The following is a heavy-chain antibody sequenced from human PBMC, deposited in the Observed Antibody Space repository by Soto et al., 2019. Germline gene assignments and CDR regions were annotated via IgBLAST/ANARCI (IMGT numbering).Heavy chain of an antibody. CDR1: GFAFSGYP. CDR3: AKEDSSGWYSSFDY. D-gene: IGHD6-19*01. J-gene: IGHJ4*02. V-gene: IGHV3-23*01. Sequence: EVQLLESGGGLVQPGGSLRLSCAASGFAFSGYPMSWVRQTPGKGLEWVSGIDASTGRTYFPDSVEGRFTISRDNSKNTLDLQMNSLRVADTAISYWAKEDSSGWYSSFDYWGQGTLVTVSS. CDR2: IDASTGRT.